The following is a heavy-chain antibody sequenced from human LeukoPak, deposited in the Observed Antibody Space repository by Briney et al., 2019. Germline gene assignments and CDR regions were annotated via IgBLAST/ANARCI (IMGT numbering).Heavy chain of an antibody. D-gene: IGHD6-13*01. CDR2: ISSSSSYI. J-gene: IGHJ4*02. CDR1: GFTFSSYS. V-gene: IGHV3-21*01. CDR3: ARDAPIAAAGTSIIKFDY. Sequence: PGGSLRLSCAASGFTFSSYSMNWVRQAPGKGLEWVSSISSSSSYIYYADSVKGRFTISRDNAKNSLYLQMNSLRAEDTAVYYCARDAPIAAAGTSIIKFDYWGQGTLVTVSS.